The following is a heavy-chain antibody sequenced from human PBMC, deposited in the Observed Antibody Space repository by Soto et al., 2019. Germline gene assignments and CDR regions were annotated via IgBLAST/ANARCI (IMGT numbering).Heavy chain of an antibody. J-gene: IGHJ4*02. CDR1: GFTFSSYG. V-gene: IGHV3-30*18. D-gene: IGHD3-9*01. CDR2: ISYDGSNK. Sequence: GGSLRLSCAASGFTFSSYGMHWVRQAPGKGLEWVAVISYDGSNKYYADSVKGRFTISRDNSKNTLYLQMNSLRAEDTAVYYCAKDRRDGIFGTGYNYFDYWGQGTLVTVSS. CDR3: AKDRRDGIFGTGYNYFDY.